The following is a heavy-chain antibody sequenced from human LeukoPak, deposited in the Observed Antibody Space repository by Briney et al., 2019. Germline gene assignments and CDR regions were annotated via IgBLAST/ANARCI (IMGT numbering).Heavy chain of an antibody. J-gene: IGHJ4*02. D-gene: IGHD2-21*02. CDR2: IYYSGST. CDR3: ASQYCGGDCYPIPPFDY. Sequence: SQTLSLTCTVSGGSMSSGDYYWSWIRQPPGKGLEWIGYIYYSGSTYYNPSLKSRVTISVDTSKNQFSLKLSSVTAADTAVYYCASQYCGGDCYPIPPFDYWGQGTLVTVSS. V-gene: IGHV4-30-4*01. CDR1: GGSMSSGDYY.